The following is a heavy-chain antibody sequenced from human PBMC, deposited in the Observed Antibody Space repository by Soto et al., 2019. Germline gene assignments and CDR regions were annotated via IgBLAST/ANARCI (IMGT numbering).Heavy chain of an antibody. CDR3: VRDVREGSSNGLDP. CDR2: ISHTGNS. CDR1: GYSISSGNF. V-gene: IGHV4-38-2*02. J-gene: IGHJ5*02. D-gene: IGHD3-10*01. Sequence: PSETLSLTWRVSGYSISSGNFWCWIRQPPGKRLEWISSISHTGNSFDKPSLKSRATLSVDTSTIRSSLNLSSVTGSDTDVYYCVRDVREGSSNGLDPWGQGMLVTVS.